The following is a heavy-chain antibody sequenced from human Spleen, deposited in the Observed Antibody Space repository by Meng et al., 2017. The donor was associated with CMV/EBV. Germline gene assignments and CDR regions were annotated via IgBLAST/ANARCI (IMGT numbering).Heavy chain of an antibody. D-gene: IGHD3-22*01. CDR2: LNPNGRST. CDR1: TFSNYY. Sequence: TFSNYYMHWLRQVPGQGLEWMGILNPNGRSTNYAQKFQGRVTMTRDMSTSTVYMELGSLRSEDTAVYYCARDPDPSAWDSSGYYTFDYWGQGTLVTVSS. J-gene: IGHJ4*02. CDR3: ARDPDPSAWDSSGYYTFDY. V-gene: IGHV1-46*01.